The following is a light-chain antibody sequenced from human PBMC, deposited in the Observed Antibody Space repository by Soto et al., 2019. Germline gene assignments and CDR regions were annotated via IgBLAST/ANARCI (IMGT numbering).Light chain of an antibody. Sequence: DIQITPSPSTLSASVGDSVTITCRASQSISSWLAWYQQKKGKAPKLLIYAASSLQSGVPSRFSGSGSGTDFTPTISSLQPEDFATYYCQQRETVGQGNKGEIK. CDR1: QSISSW. J-gene: IGKJ1*01. CDR2: AAS. CDR3: QQRET. V-gene: IGKV1-39*01.